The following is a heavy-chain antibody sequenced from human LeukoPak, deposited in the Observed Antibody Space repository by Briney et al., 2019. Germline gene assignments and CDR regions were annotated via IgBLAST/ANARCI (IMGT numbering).Heavy chain of an antibody. Sequence: GGSLRLSCAASGFTFSSYSMNCVRQAPGKGLEGVSYFSSSSSTIYYADSVKGRFTISRDNAKNSLYLKMNSLRDEDTAVYYCARDYLSSGPNWFDPWGQGTLVTVSS. D-gene: IGHD6-19*01. CDR3: ARDYLSSGPNWFDP. J-gene: IGHJ5*02. CDR1: GFTFSSYS. CDR2: FSSSSSTI. V-gene: IGHV3-48*02.